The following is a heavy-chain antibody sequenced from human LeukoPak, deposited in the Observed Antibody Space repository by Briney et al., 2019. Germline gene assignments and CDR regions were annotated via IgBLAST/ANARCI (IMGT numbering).Heavy chain of an antibody. D-gene: IGHD3-3*01. CDR2: IFYTGRT. Sequence: SETLSPTCTVSGGSITSYFWSWIRQPPGKGLEWIGYIFYTGRTNFNPSLKSRVTISVDTSKNQFSLKLSSVTAADTAVYYCARLKLMEWSPGWFDPWGQGTLVTVSS. CDR1: GGSITSYF. J-gene: IGHJ5*02. CDR3: ARLKLMEWSPGWFDP. V-gene: IGHV4-59*08.